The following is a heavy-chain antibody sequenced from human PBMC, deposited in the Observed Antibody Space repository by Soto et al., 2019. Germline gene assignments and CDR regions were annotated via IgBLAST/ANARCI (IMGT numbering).Heavy chain of an antibody. CDR1: GLTFRTYA. CDR2: ISGSGGTT. CDR3: AKYAAVFWSAYNY. V-gene: IGHV3-23*01. Sequence: EVQLLESGGGLIQPGGSLRLSCAASGLTFRTYAMSWVRQSPGKGLEWVSGISGSGGTTYYADSVKGRFTISRDNAKNTLYLQMNSLRAEDTAVYYSAKYAAVFWSAYNYWGQGTLVTVSS. J-gene: IGHJ4*02. D-gene: IGHD3-3*01.